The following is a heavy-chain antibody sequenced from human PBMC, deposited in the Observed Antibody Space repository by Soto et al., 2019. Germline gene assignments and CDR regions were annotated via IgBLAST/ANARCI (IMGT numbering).Heavy chain of an antibody. D-gene: IGHD6-13*01. J-gene: IGHJ5*01. Sequence: SVKVSCKDSGGTFSSYAISWVRQAPGRGLAWMGGIIPIFGTAQYAQKPQGRVTITAEESTRPAYMELSSLRSEDTAVYYVDRGATGIAAADMTLGYYWFDAWGQGTPVTVSS. CDR2: IIPIFGTA. CDR1: GGTFSSYA. V-gene: IGHV1-69*13. CDR3: DRGATGIAAADMTLGYYWFDA.